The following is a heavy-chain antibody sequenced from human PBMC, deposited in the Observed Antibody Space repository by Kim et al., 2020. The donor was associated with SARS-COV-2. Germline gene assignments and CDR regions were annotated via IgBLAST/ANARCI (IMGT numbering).Heavy chain of an antibody. CDR3: AKDHDSSGYYAFFDY. D-gene: IGHD3-22*01. Sequence: ADSVKGRFTNSRDTAQSSLYLQLNSLRTEDTAVYYCAKDHDSSGYYAFFDYWGQGALVTVSS. V-gene: IGHV3-9*01. J-gene: IGHJ4*02.